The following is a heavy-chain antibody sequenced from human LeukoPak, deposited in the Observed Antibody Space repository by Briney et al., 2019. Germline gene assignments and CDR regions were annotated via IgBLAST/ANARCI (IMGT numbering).Heavy chain of an antibody. CDR3: ASPVTKALYYGMDV. Sequence: PGGSLRLSCAASGFTVSCNYMRWGRKARGEGVWWVLVIYSGCSTYYADSVKGRFTISRDNSKSTLYLQMNSLRAEDTAVYHCASPVTKALYYGMDVWGQGTTVTVSS. J-gene: IGHJ6*02. D-gene: IGHD4-17*01. CDR2: IYSGCST. CDR1: GFTVSCNY. V-gene: IGHV3-66*01.